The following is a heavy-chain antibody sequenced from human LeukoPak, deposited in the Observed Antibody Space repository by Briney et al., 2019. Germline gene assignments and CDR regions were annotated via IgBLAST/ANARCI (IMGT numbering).Heavy chain of an antibody. J-gene: IGHJ4*02. D-gene: IGHD5-18*01. CDR2: IYTSGST. CDR1: GGSITSDY. V-gene: IGHV4-4*07. CDR3: ARGYSYGYMAYFDY. Sequence: SETLSLTCTVSGGSITSDYWSWIRQPAGKGLEWIGRIYTSGSTNYNPSLKSRVTMSVDTSKNQFSLKLSSVAAADTAVYYCARGYSYGYMAYFDYWGQGTLVTVSS.